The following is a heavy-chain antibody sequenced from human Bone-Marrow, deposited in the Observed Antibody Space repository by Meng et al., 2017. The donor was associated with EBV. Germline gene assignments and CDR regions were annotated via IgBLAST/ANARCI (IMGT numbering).Heavy chain of an antibody. CDR3: ARDTHDYGDLTFFDY. CDR1: GGTFSRDA. CDR2: IIPIFGTA. Sequence: VKRLQSGAGVKKPRSSVKVSGKASGGTFSRDAISWVRQAPGQGLEWMGGIIPIFGTANYAQKFQGRVTITADKSTSTAYMELSSLRSEDTAVYYCARDTHDYGDLTFFDYWGQGTLVTVSS. D-gene: IGHD4-17*01. V-gene: IGHV1-69*06. J-gene: IGHJ4*02.